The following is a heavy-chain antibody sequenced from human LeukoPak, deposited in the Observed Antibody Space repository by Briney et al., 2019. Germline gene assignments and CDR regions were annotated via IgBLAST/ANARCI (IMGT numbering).Heavy chain of an antibody. CDR1: GYTFTSYG. CDR2: ISAYNGNT. CDR3: VRIPRGYSGYDGNYYMDV. D-gene: IGHD5-12*01. Sequence: ASVKVSYKASGYTFTSYGISWVRQAPGQGLEWIGWISAYNGNTNYAQKLQGRVTMTTDTSTSTAYMELRSLRSEDTAVYYCVRIPRGYSGYDGNYYMDVWGKGTTVTVSS. J-gene: IGHJ6*03. V-gene: IGHV1-18*01.